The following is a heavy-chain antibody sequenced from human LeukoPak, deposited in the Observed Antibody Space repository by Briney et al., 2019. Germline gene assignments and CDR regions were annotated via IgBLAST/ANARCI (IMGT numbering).Heavy chain of an antibody. V-gene: IGHV4-39*07. CDR2: INYSGRT. Sequence: PSETLSLTCSISDDSINNDRYFWAWIRQPPGKGLEWIASINYSGRTYYNPSLNSRLIISVDTAKRQFSLKLTSVTAADTAVYYCARRYCSGGTCYGTYYFDSWGQGILVTVSS. D-gene: IGHD2-15*01. J-gene: IGHJ4*02. CDR1: DDSINNDRYF. CDR3: ARRYCSGGTCYGTYYFDS.